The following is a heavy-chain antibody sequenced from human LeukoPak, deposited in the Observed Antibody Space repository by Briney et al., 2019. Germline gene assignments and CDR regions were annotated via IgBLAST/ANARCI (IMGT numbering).Heavy chain of an antibody. D-gene: IGHD3-22*01. Sequence: SETLSLTCTVSGGSISSSSYYWGWIRQPPGKGLEWIGSIYNSGSTYYNPSLKSRVAISVDTSKNQFSLKLSSVTAADTAVYFCARRAYYDSSGYRWGQGTLVTVSS. V-gene: IGHV4-39*01. CDR3: ARRAYYDSSGYR. CDR2: IYNSGST. CDR1: GGSISSSSYY. J-gene: IGHJ4*02.